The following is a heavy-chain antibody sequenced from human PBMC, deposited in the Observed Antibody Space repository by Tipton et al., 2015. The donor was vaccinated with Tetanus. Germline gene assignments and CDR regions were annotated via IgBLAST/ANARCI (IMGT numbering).Heavy chain of an antibody. CDR1: GYIFNNYW. D-gene: IGHD2-8*01. J-gene: IGHJ4*02. V-gene: IGHV5-51*01. CDR3: AREHCTDGVCNLDF. CDR2: IYPGDSDT. Sequence: QLVQSGGEVKKPGESLKISCKGSGYIFNNYWIGWVRQKPGKGMEWMGNIYPGDSDTRYSPSFQGQVTISVDKSINTAYLQWGSLKASDTSMFYCAREHCTDGVCNLDFWGQGALVTVAS.